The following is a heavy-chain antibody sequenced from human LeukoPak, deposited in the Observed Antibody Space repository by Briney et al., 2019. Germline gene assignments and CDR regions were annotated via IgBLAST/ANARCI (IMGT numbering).Heavy chain of an antibody. J-gene: IGHJ6*02. V-gene: IGHV1-2*02. CDR3: ALGGPSASDYYHTYGMDV. CDR2: INPNSGGT. CDR1: GYTFTGYY. D-gene: IGHD6-25*01. Sequence: GASVKVSCKASGYTFTGYYMHWVRQAPGQGLEWMGWINPNSGGTNYAQKFQGRVTMTRDTSISTAYMELSRLRSDDTAVYYCALGGPSASDYYHTYGMDVWGQGTTVTVSS.